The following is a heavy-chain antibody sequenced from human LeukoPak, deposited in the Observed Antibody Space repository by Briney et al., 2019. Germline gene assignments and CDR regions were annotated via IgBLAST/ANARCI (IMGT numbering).Heavy chain of an antibody. CDR3: AKFDAEYTGSYSYYYYMDV. Sequence: GGSLRLSCAASGFTFSSYAMSWVRQAPGKGLEWVSAISGSRGSTYYTDSVKGRFTISRDNSKNTLYPQMNSLRAEDTAVYYCAKFDAEYTGSYSYYYYMDVWGKGTTVTVSS. D-gene: IGHD1-26*01. J-gene: IGHJ6*03. V-gene: IGHV3-23*01. CDR2: ISGSRGST. CDR1: GFTFSSYA.